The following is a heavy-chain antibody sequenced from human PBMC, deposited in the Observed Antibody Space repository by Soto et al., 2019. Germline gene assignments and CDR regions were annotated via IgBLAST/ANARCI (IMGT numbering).Heavy chain of an antibody. Sequence: ASVKVSCKASGYTFTSYYMHWVRQAPGQGLEWMGIINPSGGSTSYAQKFQGRVTMTRDTSTSTVYMELSSLRSEDTAVYYCERAGFGTLLDYWGQGTLVTVSS. CDR2: INPSGGST. J-gene: IGHJ4*02. D-gene: IGHD1-1*01. V-gene: IGHV1-46*01. CDR3: ERAGFGTLLDY. CDR1: GYTFTSYY.